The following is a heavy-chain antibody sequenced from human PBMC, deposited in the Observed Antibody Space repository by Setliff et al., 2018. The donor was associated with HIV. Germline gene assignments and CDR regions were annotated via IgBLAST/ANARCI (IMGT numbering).Heavy chain of an antibody. J-gene: IGHJ4*02. D-gene: IGHD3-22*01. CDR1: GFTFSSYG. Sequence: GSLRLSCAASGFTFSSYGMHWVRQAPGKGLEWVAVISYDGSNKYYADSVKGRFTISRDNSKNTLYLLMNSLRAEDTAVYYCAKSSSGYYFMDYWGQGTRVTVSS. V-gene: IGHV3-30*18. CDR2: ISYDGSNK. CDR3: AKSSSGYYFMDY.